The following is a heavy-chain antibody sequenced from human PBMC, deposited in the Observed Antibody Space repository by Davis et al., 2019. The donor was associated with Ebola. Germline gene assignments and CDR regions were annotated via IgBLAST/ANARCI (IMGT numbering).Heavy chain of an antibody. Sequence: MPSETLSLTCAVSGGSISSGGYSWKWIRHLPGKGLEWIGHIFESGNTYYNPSLKSRVTISLDRSKNHFSLRLSSVTAADTAVYYCARSYFGWGNHFNGAVGYWGQGALVTVSS. CDR1: GGSISSGGYS. V-gene: IGHV4-30-2*01. J-gene: IGHJ4*02. CDR2: IFESGNT. CDR3: ARSYFGWGNHFNGAVGY. D-gene: IGHD3-10*01.